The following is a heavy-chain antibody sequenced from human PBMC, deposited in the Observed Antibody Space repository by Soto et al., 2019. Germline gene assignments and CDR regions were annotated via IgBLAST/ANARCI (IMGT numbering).Heavy chain of an antibody. CDR3: ARDSTVANAFDI. J-gene: IGHJ3*02. CDR1: GGSISSYY. V-gene: IGHV4-59*01. D-gene: IGHD4-17*01. Sequence: SETLSLTCTVSGGSISSYYWSWIRQPPGKGLEWIGYIYYSGSTNYNPSLKSRVTISVDTSKNQFSLKLGSVTAADTAVYYCARDSTVANAFDIWGQGTMVTVSS. CDR2: IYYSGST.